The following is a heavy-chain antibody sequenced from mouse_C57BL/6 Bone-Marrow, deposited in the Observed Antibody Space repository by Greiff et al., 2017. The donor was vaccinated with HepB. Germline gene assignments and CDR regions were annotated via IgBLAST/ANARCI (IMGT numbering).Heavy chain of an antibody. J-gene: IGHJ1*03. D-gene: IGHD1-1*01. CDR1: GFNIKDDY. Sequence: EVQLQQSGAELVRPGASVKLSCTASGFNIKDDYMHWVKQRPEQGLEWIGWIDPENGDTEYASKFQGKATITADTSSNTAYLQLSSLTSADTAVYYCTRTTFDVWGTGTTVTVSS. V-gene: IGHV14-4*01. CDR3: TRTTFDV. CDR2: IDPENGDT.